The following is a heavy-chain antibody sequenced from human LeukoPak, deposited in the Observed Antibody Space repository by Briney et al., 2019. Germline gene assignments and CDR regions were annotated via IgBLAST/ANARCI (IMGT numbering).Heavy chain of an antibody. CDR3: AKGRKVYGSGSPYYFDY. CDR1: GFTFDDYG. V-gene: IGHV3-20*04. J-gene: IGHJ4*02. Sequence: GGSLRLSCAASGFTFDDYGMSWVRQAPGRGLEWVSGINWNGGSTGYADSVKGRFTISRDNSKNTLYLQMNSLRAEDTAVYYCAKGRKVYGSGSPYYFDYWGQGTLVTVSS. CDR2: INWNGGST. D-gene: IGHD3-10*01.